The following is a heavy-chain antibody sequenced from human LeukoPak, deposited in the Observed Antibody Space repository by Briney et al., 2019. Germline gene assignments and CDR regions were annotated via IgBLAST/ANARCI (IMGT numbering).Heavy chain of an antibody. CDR1: GGSISSYY. Sequence: SETLSLTCTVSGGSISSYYWSWIRQPPGKGLEWIGYIYYSGSTNYNPSLKSRVTISVDTSKNQFSLKLSSVTAADTAVYYCARAPVLRDAFDIWGQGTMVTVSS. CDR2: IYYSGST. V-gene: IGHV4-59*01. J-gene: IGHJ3*02. D-gene: IGHD3-10*01. CDR3: ARAPVLRDAFDI.